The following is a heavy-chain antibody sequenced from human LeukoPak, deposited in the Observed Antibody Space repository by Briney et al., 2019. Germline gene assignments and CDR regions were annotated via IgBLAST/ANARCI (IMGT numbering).Heavy chain of an antibody. Sequence: SGGSLRLSCAGSGFTFSTYSMNWVRQAPGKGLEWVSSISSSSSYIYYADSVKGRFTISRDNAKNSLYLQMNSLRAEDTAVYYCAREEASTVTYDTFDIWGQGTMVTVSS. CDR3: AREEASTVTYDTFDI. CDR1: GFTFSTYS. CDR2: ISSSSSYI. J-gene: IGHJ3*02. V-gene: IGHV3-21*01. D-gene: IGHD4-17*01.